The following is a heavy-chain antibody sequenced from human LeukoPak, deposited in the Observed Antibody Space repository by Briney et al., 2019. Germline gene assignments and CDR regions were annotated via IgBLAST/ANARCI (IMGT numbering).Heavy chain of an antibody. CDR2: IYTSGST. D-gene: IGHD6-13*01. J-gene: IGHJ6*03. CDR3: ARLGGSSSWYVGYYYMDV. V-gene: IGHV4-4*07. CDR1: GGSISSYY. Sequence: SETLSLTCTVSGGSISSYYWSWIRQPARKGLERIGRIYTSGSTNYNPSLKSRVTISVDKSKNQFSLKLSSVTAADTAVYYCARLGGSSSWYVGYYYMDVWGKGTTVTVSS.